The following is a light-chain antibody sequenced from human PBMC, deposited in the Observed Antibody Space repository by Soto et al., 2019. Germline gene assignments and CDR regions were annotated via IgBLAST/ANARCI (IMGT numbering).Light chain of an antibody. Sequence: EIVLTQSPGTLSLSPGERATLSCRASPSVSSIYLAWYQQKPGQAPRLLIYGASSRATGIPDRVSGSGSGTDFTLTISRLEPEDFAVYYCQQYGSSPRTFGQGTKVEIK. CDR3: QQYGSSPRT. CDR1: PSVSSIY. V-gene: IGKV3-20*01. CDR2: GAS. J-gene: IGKJ1*01.